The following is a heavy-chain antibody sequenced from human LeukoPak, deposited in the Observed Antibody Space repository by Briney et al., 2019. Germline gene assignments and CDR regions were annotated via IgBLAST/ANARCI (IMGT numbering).Heavy chain of an antibody. CDR2: IRYDGSNK. Sequence: GGSLRLSCAASGFTFSSYGMHWVRQAPGKGLEWVAFIRYDGSNKYYADSVKGRFTISRDNSKNTLYLQMNSLRSEDTAVYYCASHCSSTSCYVGEDYYYYMDVWGKGTTVTVSS. J-gene: IGHJ6*03. D-gene: IGHD2-2*01. CDR3: ASHCSSTSCYVGEDYYYYMDV. CDR1: GFTFSSYG. V-gene: IGHV3-30*02.